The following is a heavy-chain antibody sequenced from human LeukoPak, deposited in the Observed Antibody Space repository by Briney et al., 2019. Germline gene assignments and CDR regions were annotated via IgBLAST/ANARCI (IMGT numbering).Heavy chain of an antibody. CDR1: GFTFSSYW. J-gene: IGHJ4*02. Sequence: GGSLRLSCAASGFTFSSYWMTWVRQAPGKGLEWVANIRQDGSERNYVDSVKGRFTISRDNAKNSLYLQMNTLRDEDTAVYYCATGAGCGYWGQGTLVTVSS. V-gene: IGHV3-7*03. D-gene: IGHD6-19*01. CDR2: IRQDGSER. CDR3: ATGAGCGY.